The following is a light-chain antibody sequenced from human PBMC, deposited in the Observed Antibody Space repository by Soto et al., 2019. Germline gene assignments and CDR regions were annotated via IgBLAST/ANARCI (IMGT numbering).Light chain of an antibody. CDR3: QQYGDSPT. V-gene: IGKV3-20*01. CDR2: VAS. CDR1: QSVRSRY. Sequence: EIVLTQSPGTLFLSPGERATLSCRASQSVRSRYVAWYQQKPGQAPRLVIYVASSRATGIPDRFSGSGSGTDFAFTISRLEPEDLAVYDGQQYGDSPTFGGGIKVGIK. J-gene: IGKJ4*01.